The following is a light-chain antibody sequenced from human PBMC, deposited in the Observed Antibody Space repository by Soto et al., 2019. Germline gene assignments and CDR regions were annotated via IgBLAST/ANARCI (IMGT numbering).Light chain of an antibody. J-gene: IGLJ3*02. Sequence: QSALTQPASVSGSPGQSITISCTGTSSDVGGYNYVSWYQQHPGKAPKLMIYEVSNRPSGDSNRFSGSKSGNTASLTISGLKAEAEADYYCSSYTTSSTWVFGGGTKVTVL. CDR2: EVS. V-gene: IGLV2-14*01. CDR1: SSDVGGYNY. CDR3: SSYTTSSTWV.